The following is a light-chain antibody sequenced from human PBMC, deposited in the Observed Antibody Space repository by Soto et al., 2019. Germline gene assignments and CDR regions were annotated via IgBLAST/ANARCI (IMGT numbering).Light chain of an antibody. CDR3: QTWDTGARVV. CDR1: SGHSSYA. Sequence: QLVLTQSPSASASLGASIKLTCTLSSGHSSYAIAWHQQQPEKGPRYLMKLSSDGSHSKGDGIPDRFSGSSSGAERYLTISGLQSEDEADYYCQTWDTGARVVFGGRTKLTVL. V-gene: IGLV4-69*01. J-gene: IGLJ2*01. CDR2: LSSDGSH.